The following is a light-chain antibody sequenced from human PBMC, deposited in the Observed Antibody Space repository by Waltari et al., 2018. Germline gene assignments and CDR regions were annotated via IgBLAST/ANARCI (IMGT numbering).Light chain of an antibody. CDR3: QQYNNWPPEMYT. V-gene: IGKV3D-15*01. CDR2: GVS. Sequence: ETMMTQSPDTLSVSPGERATLSCRASQSISSNLAWYQQKPDQAPRLLIFGVSTRATGIPARFSGSGSGTEFTLTISSLESEDFGIYYCQQYNNWPPEMYTFGQGTKLEI. J-gene: IGKJ2*01. CDR1: QSISSN.